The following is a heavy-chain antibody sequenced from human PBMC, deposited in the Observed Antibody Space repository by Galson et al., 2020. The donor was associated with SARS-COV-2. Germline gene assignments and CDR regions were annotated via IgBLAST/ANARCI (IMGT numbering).Heavy chain of an antibody. Sequence: SQASETLSLTCAVYGGSFSGHYWNWIRQSPGKGLQWIGEINHSGSTEYISYLKSRVTMSVDRSKNQFSLRLRSVTAADTAVYYCVRASRPPVGSVLIGGPNNFDDWSQGTLVTVAS. J-gene: IGHJ4*02. CDR2: INHSGST. V-gene: IGHV4-34*01. CDR1: GGSFSGHY. D-gene: IGHD3-9*01. CDR3: VRASRPPVGSVLIGGPNNFDD.